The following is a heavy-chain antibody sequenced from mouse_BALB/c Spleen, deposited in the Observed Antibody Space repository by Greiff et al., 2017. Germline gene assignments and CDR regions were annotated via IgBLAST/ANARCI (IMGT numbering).Heavy chain of an antibody. D-gene: IGHD2-14*01. Sequence: VQLQQSGAELVKPGASVKLSCKASGYTFTSYYMYWVKQRPGQGLEWIGEINPSNGGTNFNEKFKSKATLTVDKSSSTAYMQLSSLTSEDSAVYYCTRYRYAMDYWGQGTSVTVSS. V-gene: IGHV1S81*02. J-gene: IGHJ4*01. CDR1: GYTFTSYY. CDR2: INPSNGGT. CDR3: TRYRYAMDY.